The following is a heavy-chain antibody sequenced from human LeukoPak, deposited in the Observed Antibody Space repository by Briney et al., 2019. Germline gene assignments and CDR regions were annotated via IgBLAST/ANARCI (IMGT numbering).Heavy chain of an antibody. CDR1: GGSISSYC. Sequence: SETLSLTCTVSGGSISSYCWSWIRQPPGKGLEWIGYMYYSGSTNYNPSLKSRVTISVDTSKNQFSLKLSSVTAADTAVYYCARVYYYYYMDVWGKGTTVTVSS. J-gene: IGHJ6*03. CDR2: MYYSGST. V-gene: IGHV4-59*01. CDR3: ARVYYYYYMDV.